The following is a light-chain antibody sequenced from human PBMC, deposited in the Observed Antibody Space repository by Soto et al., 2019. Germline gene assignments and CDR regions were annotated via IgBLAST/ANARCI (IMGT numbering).Light chain of an antibody. CDR1: SSDIGAYNY. CDR3: NSYTSSRAWV. V-gene: IGLV2-14*01. CDR2: EVG. J-gene: IGLJ3*02. Sequence: QSALTQPASVSGSPGQSITISCTGTSSDIGAYNYVSWYQQHPGKAPRLLIYEVGNRPSGLSNRFSGSKSDNTASLTISGLQAEDEADYYCNSYTSSRAWVFGGGTKLTVL.